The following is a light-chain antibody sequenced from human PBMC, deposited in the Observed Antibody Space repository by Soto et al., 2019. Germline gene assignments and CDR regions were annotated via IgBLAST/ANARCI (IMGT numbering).Light chain of an antibody. V-gene: IGKV3-20*01. CDR1: QTLTGSY. CDR3: QQYSSSPIT. J-gene: IGKJ5*01. Sequence: EIVMTQSPGTLSVSPGERVTLSCRASQTLTGSYVAWYQQKPGQAPRPLIYGASNRASGIPDRFTGSESGTDFTLTISRLEPEDYAVYYCQQYSSSPITFGQGTRLEIK. CDR2: GAS.